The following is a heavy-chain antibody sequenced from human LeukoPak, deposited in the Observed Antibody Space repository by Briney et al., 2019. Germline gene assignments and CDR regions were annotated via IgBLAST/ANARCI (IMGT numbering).Heavy chain of an antibody. CDR3: AEDASSVWYFSYFDF. CDR1: GFIFSSYG. V-gene: IGHV3-30*02. CDR2: IQSDGTSK. Sequence: GGSLRLSCAASGFIFSSYGMHWVRQAPGKGLEWVAFIQSDGTSKYYTDSVKGRFTVSRDNSKNTLYLQMDSLRPEDTAVYYCAEDASSVWYFSYFDFWGQGTLVTVSS. J-gene: IGHJ4*02. D-gene: IGHD6-19*01.